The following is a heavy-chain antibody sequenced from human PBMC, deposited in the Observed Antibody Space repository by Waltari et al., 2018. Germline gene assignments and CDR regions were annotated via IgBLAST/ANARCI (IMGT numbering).Heavy chain of an antibody. J-gene: IGHJ4*02. Sequence: EVQLVESGGGLAQPGGSLRLSCAASGLSFSNYWMTWVRQASGKWTEGVENRRQDGSEKYYMDSVKGRFTIARDNAKNSLYLQMNNLGVEDTAVYYCTRGGRDSSWYWRDWGQGTLVTVSS. D-gene: IGHD6-13*01. V-gene: IGHV3-7*01. CDR2: RRQDGSEK. CDR3: TRGGRDSSWYWRD. CDR1: GLSFSNYW.